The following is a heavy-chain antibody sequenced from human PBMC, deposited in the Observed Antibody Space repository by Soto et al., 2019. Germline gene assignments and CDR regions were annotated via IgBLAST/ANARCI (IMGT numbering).Heavy chain of an antibody. CDR2: INTNTGNP. CDR3: AREGTFVWGRAYYGMHV. J-gene: IGHJ6*04. D-gene: IGHD3-16*01. CDR1: GYTFTSYA. Sequence: ASVKVSCKASGYTFTSYAMNWVRQAPGQGLEWMGWINTNTGNPTYAQGFTGRFVFSLDTSVSTAYLQICSLKAEDTAVYYCAREGTFVWGRAYYGMHVWCKGPPFTVSS. V-gene: IGHV7-4-1*01.